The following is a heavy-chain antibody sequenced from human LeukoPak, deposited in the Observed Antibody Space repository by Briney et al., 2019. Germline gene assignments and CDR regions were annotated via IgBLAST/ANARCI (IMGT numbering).Heavy chain of an antibody. J-gene: IGHJ4*02. CDR3: AKDYPTPAH. V-gene: IGHV3-33*06. Sequence: PGRSLRLSCAASGFTFSSYGMHWVRQAPGKGLEWVAVIWYDGSNKYYAESVKGRFTISRDNSKNTLYLQMNSLRVEDTAVYYCAKDYPTPAHWGQGTLVTVSS. CDR1: GFTFSSYG. CDR2: IWYDGSNK.